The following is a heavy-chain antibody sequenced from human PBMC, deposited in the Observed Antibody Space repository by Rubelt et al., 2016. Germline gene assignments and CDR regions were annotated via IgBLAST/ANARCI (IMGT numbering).Heavy chain of an antibody. V-gene: IGHV3-30*02. CDR3: AKGGNVVVTARLYYFDY. CDR2: RRDDGSNK. CDR1: GFTFSSYG. J-gene: IGHJ4*02. D-gene: IGHD2-21*02. Sequence: VQLVESGGGVVRPGGSLRLSCAASGFTFSSYGMHWVRQAPGKGLEWVSFRRDDGSNKYYADSVKGRFTISRDNSKNTLYLQMNSLRAEDTAVYYCAKGGNVVVTARLYYFDYWGQGTLVTVSS.